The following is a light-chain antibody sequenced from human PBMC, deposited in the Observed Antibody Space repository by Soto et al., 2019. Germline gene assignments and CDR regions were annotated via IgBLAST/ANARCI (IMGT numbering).Light chain of an antibody. CDR3: QQYGSSPWT. CDR1: QRVSSSY. Sequence: EIVLTQSPGTLSLSPGERATLSCRASQRVSSSYLAWYQQKLGQAPRLLIYGASSKATGIPDRFSGSGSGTDFTVTISTLGPEDCAVYYCQQYGSSPWTFGQGTKVEIK. J-gene: IGKJ1*01. CDR2: GAS. V-gene: IGKV3-20*01.